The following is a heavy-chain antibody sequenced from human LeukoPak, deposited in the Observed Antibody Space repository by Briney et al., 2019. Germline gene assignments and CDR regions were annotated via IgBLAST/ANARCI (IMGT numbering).Heavy chain of an antibody. D-gene: IGHD1-26*01. CDR3: AKDGAGASNEDDY. CDR1: GFTFSSYA. CDR2: ISGSGGST. J-gene: IGHJ4*02. V-gene: IGHV3-23*01. Sequence: GGSLRLSCTASGFTFSSYAMSWVRQAPGKGPEWVSAISGSGGSTYYADSVKGRFTISRDNSKNTLYLQMNSLRAEDTAVYYCAKDGAGASNEDDYWGQGTLVTVSS.